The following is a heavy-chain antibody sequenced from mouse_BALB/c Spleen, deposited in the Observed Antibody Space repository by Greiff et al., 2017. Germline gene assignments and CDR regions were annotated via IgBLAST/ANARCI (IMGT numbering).Heavy chain of an antibody. CDR2: ISSGGSYT. J-gene: IGHJ2*01. V-gene: IGHV5-6*01. Sequence: EVKLQESGGDLVKPGGSLKLSCAASGFTFSSYGMSWVRQTPDKRLEWVATISSGGSYTYYPDSVKGRFTISKDNAKNTLYLQMSSLKSEDTAMYSCARHDGYDGGYFDYWGQGTTLTVSS. CDR1: GFTFSSYG. D-gene: IGHD2-2*01. CDR3: ARHDGYDGGYFDY.